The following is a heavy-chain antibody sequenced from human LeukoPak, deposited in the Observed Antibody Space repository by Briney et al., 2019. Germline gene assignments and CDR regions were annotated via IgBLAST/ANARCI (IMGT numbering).Heavy chain of an antibody. Sequence: ASVKVSCKASGYTFTGYYMHWVRQAPGQGLEWMGRINPNSGGTNYAQKFQGRVTMTRDTSISTAYMELSRLRSDDTAVYYCARGPYQQQLVGVGFDPWGQGTLVIVSS. CDR1: GYTFTGYY. CDR3: ARGPYQQQLVGVGFDP. J-gene: IGHJ5*02. CDR2: INPNSGGT. D-gene: IGHD6-13*01. V-gene: IGHV1-2*06.